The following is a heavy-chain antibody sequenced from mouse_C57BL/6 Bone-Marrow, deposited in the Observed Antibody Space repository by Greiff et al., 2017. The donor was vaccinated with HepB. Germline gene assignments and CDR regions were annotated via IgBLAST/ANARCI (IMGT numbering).Heavy chain of an antibody. CDR2: IYPGSGST. V-gene: IGHV1-55*01. Sequence: QVQLQQPGAELVKPGASVKMSCTASGYTFTSYWITWVKQRPGQGLEWIGDIYPGSGSTNYNEKFKSKATLTVDTSSSTAYLQLSSLTSEDSAVYYCAPGLGRLSYWGQGTSVTVAS. D-gene: IGHD2-3*01. J-gene: IGHJ4*01. CDR1: GYTFTSYW. CDR3: APGLGRLSY.